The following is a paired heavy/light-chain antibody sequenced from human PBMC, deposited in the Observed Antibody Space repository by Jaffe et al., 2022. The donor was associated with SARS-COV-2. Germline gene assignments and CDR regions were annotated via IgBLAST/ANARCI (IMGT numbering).Heavy chain of an antibody. D-gene: IGHD2-2*01. V-gene: IGHV4-34*01. CDR3: ARGGTGDIVVVPAARLKSARRTHMDV. Sequence: QVQLQQWGAGLLKPSETLSLTCAVYGGSFSGYYWSWIRQPPGKGLEWIGEINHSGSTNYNPSLKSRVTISVDTSKNQFSLKLSSVTAADTAVYYCARGGTGDIVVVPAARLKSARRTHMDVWGKGTTVTVSS. CDR2: INHSGST. J-gene: IGHJ6*03. CDR1: GGSFSGYY.
Light chain of an antibody. CDR2: ENN. CDR3: GTWDSSLSVHWV. V-gene: IGLV1-51*02. CDR1: SSNIGNNY. J-gene: IGLJ3*02. Sequence: QSVLTQPPSVSAAPGQKVTISCSGSSSNIGNNYVSWYQQLPGTAPKLLIYENNKRPSGIPDRFSGSKSGTSATLGITGLQTGDEADYYCGTWDSSLSVHWVFGGGTKLTVL.